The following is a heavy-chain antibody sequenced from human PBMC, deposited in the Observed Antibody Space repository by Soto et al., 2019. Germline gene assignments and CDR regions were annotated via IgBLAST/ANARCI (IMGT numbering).Heavy chain of an antibody. V-gene: IGHV3-73*02. J-gene: IGHJ4*02. CDR3: ARGRADTAYFES. D-gene: IGHD5-18*01. CDR1: GFSFSASS. CDR2: IRSKANADAT. Sequence: EVQLVESGGGLVQPGGSLKLSCAASGFSFSASSTHWVRQASGKGLEWVGRIRSKANADATAYAGSVKGRFTISRDMAKSSLSLQMPRLRDEDTAVYFCARGRADTAYFESWGQGPLVTVSS.